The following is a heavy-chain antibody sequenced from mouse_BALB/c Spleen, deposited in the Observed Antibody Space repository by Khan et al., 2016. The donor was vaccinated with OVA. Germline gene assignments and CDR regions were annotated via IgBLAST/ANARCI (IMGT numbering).Heavy chain of an antibody. J-gene: IGHJ3*01. CDR2: INPDNAGT. CDR3: AREASSWDFSFPY. V-gene: IGHV1S136*01. CDR1: GYTFTNYV. D-gene: IGHD4-1*01. Sequence: VQLKESGPELVEPGASVKMSCKASGYTFTNYVIHWVKQKPGQGREWIGYINPDNAGTRYNEKFKGKATLTSDISSTSAYMELLSLTSEDSAVYYCAREASSWDFSFPYWGQGTLVTVSA.